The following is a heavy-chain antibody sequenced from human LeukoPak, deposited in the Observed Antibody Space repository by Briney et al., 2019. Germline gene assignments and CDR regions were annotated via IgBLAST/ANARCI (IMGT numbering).Heavy chain of an antibody. CDR2: INHSGST. CDR1: GGSFSGYY. V-gene: IGHV4-34*01. J-gene: IGHJ5*02. Sequence: SETLSLTCAVYGGSFSGYYWSWIRQPPGKGLEWIGEINHSGSTNYNPSLKSRVTISVDTSKNQVSLKLSSVTAADTAVYYCAARRSVVTAKPSSARRNNWFDPWGQGTLVTGSS. CDR3: AARRSVVTAKPSSARRNNWFDP. D-gene: IGHD2-21*02.